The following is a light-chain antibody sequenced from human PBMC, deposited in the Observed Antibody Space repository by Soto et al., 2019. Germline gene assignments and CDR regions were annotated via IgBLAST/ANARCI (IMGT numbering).Light chain of an antibody. CDR3: QQYSNRYT. CDR2: GAS. CDR1: QRVSSS. V-gene: IGKV3D-15*01. J-gene: IGKJ2*01. Sequence: EIVMTQSPATLSVSPGERATLSCRASQRVSSSLAWYQHKPGQAPSLLIYGASIRATGIPGRFSGSGSGTEFTLTISSMQSEDFAAYYCQQYSNRYTFGQGTKLEIK.